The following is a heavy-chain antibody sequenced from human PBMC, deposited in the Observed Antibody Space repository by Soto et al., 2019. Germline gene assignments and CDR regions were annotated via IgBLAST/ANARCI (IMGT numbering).Heavy chain of an antibody. CDR2: IIPIFGTA. Sequence: SVKVSCKASGGTFSSYAISWVRQAPGQGLEWMGGIIPIFGTANYAQKFQGRVTITADESTSTAYMELSSLRSEDTAVYYCARANDPRKQQLAHWGQGTLVTVSS. CDR1: GGTFSSYA. V-gene: IGHV1-69*13. CDR3: ARANDPRKQQLAH. J-gene: IGHJ4*02. D-gene: IGHD6-13*01.